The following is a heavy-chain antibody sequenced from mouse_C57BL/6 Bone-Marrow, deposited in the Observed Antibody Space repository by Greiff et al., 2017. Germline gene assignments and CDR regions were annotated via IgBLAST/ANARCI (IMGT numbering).Heavy chain of an antibody. CDR1: GYTFTSYW. J-gene: IGHJ2*01. D-gene: IGHD2-12*01. Sequence: VQLQQPGAELVKPGASVKLSCKASGYTFTSYWMHWVKQRPGQGLEWIGEIDPSDSYTNYNQKFKGKSTLTVDKSSSTAYMQLSSLTSEDSAVYYCARGVYYSGDFDYWGQGTTLTVSS. V-gene: IGHV1-69*01. CDR3: ARGVYYSGDFDY. CDR2: IDPSDSYT.